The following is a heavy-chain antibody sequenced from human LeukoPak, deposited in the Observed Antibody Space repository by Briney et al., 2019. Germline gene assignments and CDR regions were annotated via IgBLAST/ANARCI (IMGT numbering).Heavy chain of an antibody. V-gene: IGHV5-51*01. CDR3: ARPDKGGTSQADY. CDR1: GYRFNNFW. D-gene: IGHD1-26*01. CDR2: FYPGDSDT. J-gene: IGHJ4*02. Sequence: GESLKISFKASGYRFNNFWIRWVRQMPGKGLEWMGVFYPGDSDTRYSPSFQGQVTISADKSISNAYLQWSSLKASDTAMYYCARPDKGGTSQADYWGQGTLVTVSS.